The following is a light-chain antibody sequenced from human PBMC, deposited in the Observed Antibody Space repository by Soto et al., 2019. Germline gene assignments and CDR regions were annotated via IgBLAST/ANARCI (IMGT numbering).Light chain of an antibody. Sequence: DIQMTQSPSSLSASVGDRVTITCRASESISRHLNWYQQKPGKAPKILIYAASSLQNGVPSRFRGSGSGTDFTLTITNLQPEDFATYYCQQTYSTLSINFGQGTRL. CDR1: ESISRH. V-gene: IGKV1-39*01. CDR2: AAS. CDR3: QQTYSTLSIN. J-gene: IGKJ5*01.